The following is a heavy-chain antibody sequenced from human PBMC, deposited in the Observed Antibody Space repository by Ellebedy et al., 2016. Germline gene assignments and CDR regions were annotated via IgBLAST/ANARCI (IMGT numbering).Heavy chain of an antibody. V-gene: IGHV3-30-3*01. J-gene: IGHJ5*02. CDR3: ARYGSFDN. D-gene: IGHD3-10*01. CDR1: GFTFSSYA. Sequence: LSLTCAASGFTFSSYAMHWVRQAPGKGLEWVAVISYDGSNKYYADSVKGRFTISRDNSKNTLYLQMNSLRAEDTAVYYCARYGSFDNWGQGTLVTVSS. CDR2: ISYDGSNK.